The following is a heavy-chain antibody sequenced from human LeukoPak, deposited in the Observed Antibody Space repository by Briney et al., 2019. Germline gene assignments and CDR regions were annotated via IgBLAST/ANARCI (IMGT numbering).Heavy chain of an antibody. J-gene: IGHJ4*02. CDR2: IGTRSRTI. CDR1: GFTFSDYS. V-gene: IGHV3-48*04. D-gene: IGHD3-22*01. CDR3: ARDPPSGYDSPGD. Sequence: GGSLRLSCAASGFTFSDYSMNWVRQAPGKGLQWVSYIGTRSRTIYYADSVKGRFTISRDNAKNTLYLQMNSLRAEDTAVYYCARDPPSGYDSPGDWGQGTLVTVSS.